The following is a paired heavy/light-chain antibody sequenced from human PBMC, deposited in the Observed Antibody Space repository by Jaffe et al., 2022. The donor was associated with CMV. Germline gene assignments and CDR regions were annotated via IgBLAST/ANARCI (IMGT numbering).Heavy chain of an antibody. CDR3: ARISVVAVAGTGHRHFDY. CDR1: GFTVSSNY. V-gene: IGHV3-66*01. Sequence: EVQLVESGGGLVQPGGSLRLSCAASGFTVSSNYMSWVRQAPGKGLEWVSVIYSGGSTYYADSVKGRFTISRDNSKNTLYLQMNSLRAEDTAVYYCARISVVAVAGTGHRHFDYWGQGTLVTVSS. J-gene: IGHJ4*02. D-gene: IGHD6-19*01. CDR2: IYSGGST.
Light chain of an antibody. J-gene: IGKJ5*01. CDR2: TLS. CDR3: MQRIEFPWVT. CDR1: QSLLDSDDGNTY. V-gene: IGKV2-40*01. Sequence: DIVMTQTPLSLPVTPGEPASISCRSSQSLLDSDDGNTYLDWYLQKPGQSPQLLIYTLSYRASGVPDRFSGSGSGTDFTLKISRVEAEDVGVYYCMQRIEFPWVTFGQGTRLEIK.